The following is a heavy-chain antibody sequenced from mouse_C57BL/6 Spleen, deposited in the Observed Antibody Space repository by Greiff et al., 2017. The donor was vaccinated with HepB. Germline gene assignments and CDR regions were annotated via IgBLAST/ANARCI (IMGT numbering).Heavy chain of an antibody. Sequence: EVKLVESGGGLVKPGGSLKLSCAASGFTFSSYTMSWVRQTPEKRLEWVATISGGGGNTYYPDSVKGRFTISRDNAKNTLYLQMSSLRSEDTALYYCARHTSFYYYGSTFDYWGQGTTLTVSS. V-gene: IGHV5-9*01. CDR3: ARHTSFYYYGSTFDY. D-gene: IGHD1-1*01. CDR1: GFTFSSYT. CDR2: ISGGGGNT. J-gene: IGHJ2*01.